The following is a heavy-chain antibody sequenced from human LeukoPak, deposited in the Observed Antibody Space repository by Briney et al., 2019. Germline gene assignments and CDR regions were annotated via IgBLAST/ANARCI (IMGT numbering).Heavy chain of an antibody. Sequence: GGSLRLSCAVSGFTFSSNSMTWVRQAPGKGLEWLSYISSSSSTIYYADSVKGRFTISRDNAKNSLYLQMNSLRAADTAVYYCARSRYPGIAAAGTYIFAYWGQGTLVTVSS. CDR2: ISSSSSTI. J-gene: IGHJ4*02. CDR3: ARSRYPGIAAAGTYIFAY. CDR1: GFTFSSNS. D-gene: IGHD6-13*01. V-gene: IGHV3-48*01.